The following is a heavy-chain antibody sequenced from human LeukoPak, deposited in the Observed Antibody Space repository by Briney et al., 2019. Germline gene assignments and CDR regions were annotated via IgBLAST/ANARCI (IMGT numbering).Heavy chain of an antibody. V-gene: IGHV1-8*01. Sequence: ASVKVSCKASGYTFTSYDINWVRQAPGQGLEWMGWMNPNSGNTGYAQKLQGRVTMTRNTSISTAYMELSSLRSEDTAVYYCARERTDSYNWFDPWGQGTLVTVSS. CDR3: ARERTDSYNWFDP. J-gene: IGHJ5*02. CDR2: MNPNSGNT. CDR1: GYTFTSYD.